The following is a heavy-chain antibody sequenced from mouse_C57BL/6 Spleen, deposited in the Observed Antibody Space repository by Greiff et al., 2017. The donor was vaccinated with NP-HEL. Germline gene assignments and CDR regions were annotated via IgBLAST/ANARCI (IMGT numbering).Heavy chain of an antibody. J-gene: IGHJ2*01. D-gene: IGHD2-10*01. V-gene: IGHV2-5*01. CDR2: IWRGGST. CDR1: GFSLTSYG. CDR3: AKNSPTTYYFDG. Sequence: VKLVESGPGLVQPSQSLSITCTVSGFSLTSYGVHWVRQSPGKGLEWLGVIWRGGSTDYNAAFMSRLSITKDNSKSQVFFKMNSLQADDTAIYYCAKNSPTTYYFDGWGQGTTLTVSS.